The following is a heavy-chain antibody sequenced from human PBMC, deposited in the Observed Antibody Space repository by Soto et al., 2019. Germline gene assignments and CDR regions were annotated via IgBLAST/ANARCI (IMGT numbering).Heavy chain of an antibody. Sequence: QVQLVQSGAEVKKPGASVRVSCRTSGYTFTDYYIHWVRQAPGQGLEWMGIIIPSGGSTTYAQKFQGRVAMTWDTSTSTVYMDLSSLRSDDTAVYYCARSLSSGQRDYWGQGTLVTVSS. V-gene: IGHV1-46*01. D-gene: IGHD3-22*01. CDR1: GYTFTDYY. J-gene: IGHJ4*02. CDR2: IIPSGGST. CDR3: ARSLSSGQRDY.